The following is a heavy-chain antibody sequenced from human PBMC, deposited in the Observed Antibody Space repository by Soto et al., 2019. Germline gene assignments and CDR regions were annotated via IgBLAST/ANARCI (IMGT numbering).Heavy chain of an antibody. Sequence: ASVKVSCKASGYTFTSYDINWVRQATGQGLEWMGWMNPNSGNTGYAQKFQGRVTMTRNTSISTAYMELSSLRSEDTAVYYCAWLITGTTNWFDPWGQGTLVTVSS. CDR1: GYTFTSYD. J-gene: IGHJ5*02. V-gene: IGHV1-8*01. D-gene: IGHD1-7*01. CDR2: MNPNSGNT. CDR3: AWLITGTTNWFDP.